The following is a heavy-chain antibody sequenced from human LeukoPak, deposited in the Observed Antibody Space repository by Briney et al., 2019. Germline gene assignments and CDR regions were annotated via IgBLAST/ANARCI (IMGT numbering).Heavy chain of an antibody. CDR2: INPNSGGT. D-gene: IGHD3-22*01. CDR1: GYTFTGYY. CDR3: ARGVVVIADAFDI. J-gene: IGHJ3*02. V-gene: IGHV1-2*02. Sequence: ASVKVSCKASGYTFTGYYMHWVRQAPGQGLEWMGWINPNSGGTDYAQKLQGRITMTTDTSTSTAYMELRSLRSDDTAVYYCARGVVVIADAFDIWGQGTMVTVSS.